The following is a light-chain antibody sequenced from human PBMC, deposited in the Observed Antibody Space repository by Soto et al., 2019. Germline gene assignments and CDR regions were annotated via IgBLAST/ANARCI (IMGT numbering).Light chain of an antibody. CDR2: NVS. J-gene: IGLJ1*01. Sequence: QSVLTQPASVSGSPGQSITISCTGTSSDVGGYNSVSWYQQHPGKAPKLMIYNVSNRPSGISDRFSGSRSGNTASLTISGLQAEDEADYYCSSYTSSSTYVFGTGTKLNVL. CDR3: SSYTSSSTYV. CDR1: SSDVGGYNS. V-gene: IGLV2-14*03.